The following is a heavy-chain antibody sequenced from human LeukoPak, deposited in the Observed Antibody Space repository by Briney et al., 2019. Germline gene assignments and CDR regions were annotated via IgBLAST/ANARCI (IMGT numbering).Heavy chain of an antibody. V-gene: IGHV1-18*01. CDR2: ISAYNGNT. CDR1: GYSFSSFG. J-gene: IGHJ3*02. CDR3: ARGYYYDSSGYSVAFDI. Sequence: ASVKVSFKASGYSFSSFGISLVRQAPGQGLEWMGWISAYNGNTNYPQSLQGRVTMTTDTSTSTAYMELRSLRSDDTAVYYCARGYYYDSSGYSVAFDIWGQGTMVTVSS. D-gene: IGHD3-22*01.